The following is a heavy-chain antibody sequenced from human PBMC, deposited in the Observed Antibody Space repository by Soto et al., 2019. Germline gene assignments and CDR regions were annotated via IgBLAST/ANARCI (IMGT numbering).Heavy chain of an antibody. CDR3: AREWYNWNSHGMDV. V-gene: IGHV1-69*13. D-gene: IGHD1-7*01. Sequence: EASVKVSCKASGGTFSSYAISWVRQAPGQGLEWMGGIIPIFGTANYAQKFQGRVTITADESTSTAYMEPSSLRSEDTAVYYCAREWYNWNSHGMDVWGQGTTVTVSS. CDR1: GGTFSSYA. CDR2: IIPIFGTA. J-gene: IGHJ6*02.